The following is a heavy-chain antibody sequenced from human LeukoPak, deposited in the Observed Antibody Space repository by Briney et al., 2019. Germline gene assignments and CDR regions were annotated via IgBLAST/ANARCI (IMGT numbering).Heavy chain of an antibody. CDR3: ARQGGYCTTGSCYSRANAFDM. J-gene: IGHJ3*02. D-gene: IGHD2-15*01. V-gene: IGHV4-39*01. CDR2: IYQSGVA. CDR1: GGSTSTSSYY. Sequence: SETLSLTCSVSGGSTSTSSYYWGWIRQPPGRGLEWMGSIYQSGVAHYNPSRRSRVTISVDKATNQFSLKLSSVTAADTALYYCARQGGYCTTGSCYSRANAFDMWGQGILVTVSS.